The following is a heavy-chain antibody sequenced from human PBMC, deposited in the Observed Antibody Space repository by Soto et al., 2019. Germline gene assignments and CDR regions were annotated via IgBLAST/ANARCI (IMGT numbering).Heavy chain of an antibody. J-gene: IGHJ6*03. V-gene: IGHV4-34*01. CDR1: GGSFSGYQ. CDR3: ARGLILWFGELSRRGGYYYYGDV. CDR2: INDSGNI. Sequence: QVQLQQWGAGLLKPSETLSLTCAVYGGSFSGYQWTWIRQTPGKGLEWIGEINDSGNINYNPSLKSRVTMFLVTPKMQISLKLSSVTAADTAVYFCARGLILWFGELSRRGGYYYYGDVWSKGTTVTVSS. D-gene: IGHD3-10*01.